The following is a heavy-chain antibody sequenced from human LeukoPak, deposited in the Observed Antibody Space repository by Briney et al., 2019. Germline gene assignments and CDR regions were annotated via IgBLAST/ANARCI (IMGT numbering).Heavy chain of an antibody. CDR2: INPNSGGT. D-gene: IGHD2-2*01. V-gene: IGHV1-2*02. Sequence: ASVKVSCKASGYTFTGYCMHWVRQAPGQGLEWMGWINPNSGGTNYAQKFQGRVTMTRDTSISTAYMELSRLRSDDTAVYYCARGGVVVPAATVYYYYGMDVWGQGTTVTVSS. CDR1: GYTFTGYC. CDR3: ARGGVVVPAATVYYYYGMDV. J-gene: IGHJ6*02.